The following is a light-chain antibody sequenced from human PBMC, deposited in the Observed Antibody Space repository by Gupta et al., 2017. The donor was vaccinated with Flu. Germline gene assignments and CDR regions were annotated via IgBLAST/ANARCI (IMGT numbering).Light chain of an antibody. Sequence: LPVALXXPAXISCRSSQSLVYTDGSTVLHWFQQRPGQSPRRLIYLVSHRDSGVPDRFSGSGSGTDFTLKISRVEAEDVGIYFCMQGAHWPWAFGQGTKVEIK. V-gene: IGKV2-30*01. CDR1: QSLVYTDGSTV. CDR2: LVS. J-gene: IGKJ1*01. CDR3: MQGAHWPWA.